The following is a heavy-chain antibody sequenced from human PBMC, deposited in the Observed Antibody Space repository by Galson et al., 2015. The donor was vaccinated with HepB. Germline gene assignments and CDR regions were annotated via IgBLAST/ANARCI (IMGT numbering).Heavy chain of an antibody. Sequence: CAISGDSVSSNSAAWNWIRQSPSGGLEWLGRTYYRSKWYNDYAVPMKSRITINAHTSKIQFSLRLNSVTPGDTAVYYCARTWATTGPRVGAFDSWGQGTLVTVSS. CDR2: TYYRSKWYN. J-gene: IGHJ4*02. D-gene: IGHD1-1*01. V-gene: IGHV6-1*01. CDR3: ARTWATTGPRVGAFDS. CDR1: GDSVSSNSAA.